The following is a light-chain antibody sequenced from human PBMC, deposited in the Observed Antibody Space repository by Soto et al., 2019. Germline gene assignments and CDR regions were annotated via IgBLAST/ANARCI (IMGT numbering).Light chain of an antibody. CDR1: RSVNNF. CDR3: QQRSNWPPPWT. Sequence: EIVLTQSPATLSLSPWERATLSCRASRSVNNFVAWYQEKPGQAPRLLIYDASNRATGIPARFSGSGSGTDFTLTISSLEPEDFAVYYCQQRSNWPPPWTFGQGTKVDIK. V-gene: IGKV3-11*01. J-gene: IGKJ1*01. CDR2: DAS.